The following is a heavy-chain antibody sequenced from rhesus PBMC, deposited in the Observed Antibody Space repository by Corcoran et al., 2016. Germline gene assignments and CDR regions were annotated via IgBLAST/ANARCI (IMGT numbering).Heavy chain of an antibody. V-gene: IGHV4-122*02. CDR1: GYSISSGYG. J-gene: IGHJ4*01. CDR3: ARDPYSSSYYFDY. CDR2: ISFRGCT. D-gene: IGHD4-29*01. Sequence: QLQLQESGPGLVKPSETLSPTCAVPGYSISSGYGWTWIRQPPGKGLQWIGNISFRGCTRYNPSLKSRVTMSRDTSKNQFSLKLSSVTAADTAVYYCARDPYSSSYYFDYWGQGVLVTVSS.